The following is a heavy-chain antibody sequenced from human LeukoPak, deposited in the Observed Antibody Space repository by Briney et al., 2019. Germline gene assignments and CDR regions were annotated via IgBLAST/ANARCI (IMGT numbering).Heavy chain of an antibody. J-gene: IGHJ4*02. V-gene: IGHV3-74*01. Sequence: GGPLRLSCAVSGFTFGSYWMHWVRQAPGKGLVWVSRINSDGTSTSYADSVKGRFTISRDNAKNTLYLQMNSLRAEDTAVYYCARGGVAAGFDYWGQGTLVTVSS. CDR1: GFTFGSYW. CDR3: ARGGVAAGFDY. CDR2: INSDGTST. D-gene: IGHD6-13*01.